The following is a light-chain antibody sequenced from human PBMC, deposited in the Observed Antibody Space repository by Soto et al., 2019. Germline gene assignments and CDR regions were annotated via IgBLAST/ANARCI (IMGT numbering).Light chain of an antibody. CDR3: RQSYSPPYT. CDR1: QSINTF. Sequence: DIQMTQSPSSLSASVGDRVTLTCRASQSINTFLNWYQQKPGKAPQLLIYAASSLRSGVPSRFSGSRSGSDFTLTISNLQPEDFVTFICRQSYSPPYTFGQGTKLEIK. V-gene: IGKV1-39*01. CDR2: AAS. J-gene: IGKJ2*01.